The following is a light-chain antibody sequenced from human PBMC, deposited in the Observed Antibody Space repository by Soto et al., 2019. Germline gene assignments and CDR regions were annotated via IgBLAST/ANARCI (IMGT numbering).Light chain of an antibody. CDR3: QQYYKTPT. V-gene: IGKV4-1*01. J-gene: IGKJ1*01. Sequence: EIVMTESPDSLAVSLGERATITRNRRQSVLFTSNDKNFLAWYQHKAGQPPKMIVNWASSREVGVPDRFSGSGSGTHFTLTISSLQAEYLAMYYCQQYYKTPTFGRGTKVDI. CDR1: QSVLFTSNDKNF. CDR2: WAS.